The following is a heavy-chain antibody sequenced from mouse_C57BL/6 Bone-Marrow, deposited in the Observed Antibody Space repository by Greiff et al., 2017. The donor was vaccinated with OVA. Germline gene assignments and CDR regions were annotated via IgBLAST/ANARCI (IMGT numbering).Heavy chain of an antibody. CDR2: IYPGDGDT. V-gene: IGHV1-82*01. Sequence: QVTLKVCGPELVKPGASVKISCKASGYAFSSSWMNWVKQRPGKGLEWIGRIYPGDGDTNYNGKFKGKATLTADKSSSTAYMQLSSLTSEDSAVYFCARPLDGAWFAYWGQGTLVTVSA. CDR1: GYAFSSSW. CDR3: ARPLDGAWFAY. J-gene: IGHJ3*01.